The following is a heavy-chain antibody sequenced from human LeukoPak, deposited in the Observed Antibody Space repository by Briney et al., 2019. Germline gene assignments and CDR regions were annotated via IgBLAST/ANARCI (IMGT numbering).Heavy chain of an antibody. Sequence: GGSLRLSCEASGFTFSSYAMSGVRQAPGKGLDWVSAISGSGGSTYYAEHVKGRFTISRDNSKNTLYLQMNSLRAEDTAVYYCANVLGYCSSTSCPDYWGQGTLVTVSS. J-gene: IGHJ4*02. D-gene: IGHD2-2*01. V-gene: IGHV3-23*01. CDR3: ANVLGYCSSTSCPDY. CDR1: GFTFSSYA. CDR2: ISGSGGST.